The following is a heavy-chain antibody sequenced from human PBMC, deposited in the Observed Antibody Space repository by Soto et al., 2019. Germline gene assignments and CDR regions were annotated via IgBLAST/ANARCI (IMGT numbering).Heavy chain of an antibody. J-gene: IGHJ4*02. D-gene: IGHD3-22*01. CDR2: IYYSGST. CDR1: GGSISSGGYY. CDR3: VGGYYYDSSGYYAFDY. V-gene: IGHV4-30-4*08. Sequence: PSETLSLTCTVSGGSISSGGYYWSWIRQHPGKGLEWIGYIYYSGSTYYNPSLKSRVTISVDTSKNQFSLKLSSVTAADTAVYYCVGGYYYDSSGYYAFDYWGQGTLVTVSS.